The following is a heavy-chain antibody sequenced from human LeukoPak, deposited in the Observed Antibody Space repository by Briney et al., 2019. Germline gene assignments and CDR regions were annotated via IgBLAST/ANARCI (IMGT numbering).Heavy chain of an antibody. Sequence: SQTLSLTCTVSGGSISSGSYYWSWIRQPAGKGLEWIGRIYTSGSTNYNPSLESRVTISVDTSKNQFSLKLSSVTAADTAVYYCARGSGPGYCSSTSCYTGRYYFDYWGQGTLVTVSS. D-gene: IGHD2-2*02. V-gene: IGHV4-61*02. CDR3: ARGSGPGYCSSTSCYTGRYYFDY. J-gene: IGHJ4*02. CDR1: GGSISSGSYY. CDR2: IYTSGST.